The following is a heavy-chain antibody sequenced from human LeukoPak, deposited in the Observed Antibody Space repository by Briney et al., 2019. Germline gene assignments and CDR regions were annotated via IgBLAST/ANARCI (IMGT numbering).Heavy chain of an antibody. D-gene: IGHD6-13*01. CDR2: INHSGST. J-gene: IGHJ4*02. CDR1: GGSFSGYY. CDR3: ARGGIAAAGTLDY. Sequence: SETLSLTCAVYGGSFSGYYWSWIRQPPGKGLERIGEINHSGSTNYNPSLKSRVTISVDTSKNQFSLKLSCVTAADTAVYYCARGGIAAAGTLDYWGQGTLVTVSS. V-gene: IGHV4-34*01.